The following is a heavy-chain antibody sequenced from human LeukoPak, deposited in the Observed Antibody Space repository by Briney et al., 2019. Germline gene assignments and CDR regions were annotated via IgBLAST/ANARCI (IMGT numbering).Heavy chain of an antibody. Sequence: ASVKVSCKASGYTFTGYYMHWVRQAPGQGLEWMGWINPNSGGTNHAQKFQGRVTMTRDTSISTAYMELSRLGSDDTAVYYCARAGWGYSSSWDYYYYMDVWGKGTTVTVSS. D-gene: IGHD6-13*01. CDR2: INPNSGGT. J-gene: IGHJ6*03. CDR1: GYTFTGYY. V-gene: IGHV1-2*02. CDR3: ARAGWGYSSSWDYYYYMDV.